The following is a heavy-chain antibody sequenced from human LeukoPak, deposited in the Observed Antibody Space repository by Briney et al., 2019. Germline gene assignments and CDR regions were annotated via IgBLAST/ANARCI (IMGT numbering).Heavy chain of an antibody. D-gene: IGHD4-17*01. Sequence: PGGSLRLSCAASGFTFSSYSMNWVRQAPGKGLEWVSSTSSSSSYIYYADSVKGRFTISRDNAKNSLYLQMNSLRAEDTAVYYCARGGTVTSTLYYYGMDVWGQGTTVTVSS. CDR1: GFTFSSYS. V-gene: IGHV3-21*01. CDR3: ARGGTVTSTLYYYGMDV. J-gene: IGHJ6*02. CDR2: TSSSSSYI.